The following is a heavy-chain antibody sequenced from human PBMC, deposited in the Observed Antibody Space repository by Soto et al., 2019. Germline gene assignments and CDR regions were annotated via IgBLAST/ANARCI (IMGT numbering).Heavy chain of an antibody. D-gene: IGHD3-10*01. J-gene: IGHJ6*02. CDR1: EFTFSNYG. CDR3: ARDDEYSGNGMDV. CDR2: ILNDGSNR. V-gene: IGHV3-33*01. Sequence: QVQLVESGGGVDQPGRSLRLSCAASEFTFSNYGMHWVRQAPGKGLGWVAVILNDGSNRYHADSVKDRFTISRDNSKNTLYLQMNSLRAEDTAVYYCARDDEYSGNGMDVWGQGTTVTVS.